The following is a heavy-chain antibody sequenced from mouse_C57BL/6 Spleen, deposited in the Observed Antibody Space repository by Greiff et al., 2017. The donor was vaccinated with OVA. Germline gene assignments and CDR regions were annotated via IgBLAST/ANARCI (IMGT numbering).Heavy chain of an antibody. CDR3: ARHSHYYGSSYDAMDY. J-gene: IGHJ4*01. D-gene: IGHD1-1*01. CDR1: GFSLTSYG. V-gene: IGHV2-6-1*01. Sequence: VQLQESGPGLVAPSQSLSITCTVSGFSLTSYGVHWVRQPPGKGLEWLVVIWSDGSTTYNSALKSRLSISKDNSKSQVFLKMNSLQTDDTAMYYCARHSHYYGSSYDAMDYWGQGTSVTVSS. CDR2: IWSDGST.